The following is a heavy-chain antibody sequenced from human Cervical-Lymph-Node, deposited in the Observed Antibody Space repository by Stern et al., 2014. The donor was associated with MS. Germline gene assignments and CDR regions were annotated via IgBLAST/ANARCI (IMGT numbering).Heavy chain of an antibody. Sequence: EVQLLESGGGLIQPGGSLRLSCAASGFTVSSHYMSWVRQSPGTGLQWVSLIYTDGSTYYADSVKGRFTISRDHSKNTLYLQMNSLGAEDTALYYCARAIFGVVTPTMAPDAFDIWGQGTMVTVSS. CDR2: IYTDGST. J-gene: IGHJ3*02. CDR1: GFTVSSHY. V-gene: IGHV3-53*01. D-gene: IGHD3-3*01. CDR3: ARAIFGVVTPTMAPDAFDI.